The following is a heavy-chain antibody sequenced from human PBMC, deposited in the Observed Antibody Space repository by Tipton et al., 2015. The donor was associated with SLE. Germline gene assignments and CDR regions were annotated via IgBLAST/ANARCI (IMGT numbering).Heavy chain of an antibody. CDR1: GGSISSSSYY. CDR2: LYYSGRT. Sequence: LRLSCTVSGGSISSSSYYWGWIRQPPGKGQEGIGSLYYSGRTYYNPSLKSRITISVDTSKNQFSLKLSSVTAADTAVYYCARRVVSSGAFDYWGQGALVPVSS. D-gene: IGHD3-22*01. J-gene: IGHJ4*02. V-gene: IGHV4-39*01. CDR3: ARRVVSSGAFDY.